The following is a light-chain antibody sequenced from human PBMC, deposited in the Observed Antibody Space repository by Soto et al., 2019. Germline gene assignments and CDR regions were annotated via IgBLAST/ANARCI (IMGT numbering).Light chain of an antibody. CDR3: PQYDNLLPIP. V-gene: IGKV1-33*01. J-gene: IGKJ5*01. CDR2: DAS. Sequence: IQMTQSPSSLSASVGDRVTITCQASQDISKNLNWYQQKPGKAPKLLIYDASSLQTGVPSRFSGGGSATHFTFTISSLQPEDVATYYCPQYDNLLPIPFGQGTRLEIK. CDR1: QDISKN.